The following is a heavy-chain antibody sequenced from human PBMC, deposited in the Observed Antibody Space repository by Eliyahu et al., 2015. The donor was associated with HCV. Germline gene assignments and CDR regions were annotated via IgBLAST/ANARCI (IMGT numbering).Heavy chain of an antibody. CDR2: SXGXGHKX. V-gene: IGHV3-23*01. D-gene: IGHD1-26*01. CDR3: AKGGYSGSXPTNYGMDV. Sequence: GGVPECLPXSXGXGHKXFCQEFGQXRFTISREDSKSTLXLQMNSLRAEDTALYYCAKGGYSGSXPTNYGMDVWGQGTTVTVSS. J-gene: IGHJ6*02.